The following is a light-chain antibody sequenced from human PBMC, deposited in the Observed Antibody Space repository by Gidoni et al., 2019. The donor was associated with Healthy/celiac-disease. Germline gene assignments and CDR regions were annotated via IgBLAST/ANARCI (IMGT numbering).Light chain of an antibody. V-gene: IGLV2-23*02. CDR2: EVS. J-gene: IGLJ2*01. CDR3: CSYAGSSTFVV. CDR1: SSDVGSYNL. Sequence: QPAPTQPAPVSGSPGPSITISCTGTSSDVGSYNLVSWYQQHPGKAPKLMIYEVSKRPSGVSNRFSGSKSGNTASLTISGLQAEDEADYYCCSYAGSSTFVVFGGGTKLTVL.